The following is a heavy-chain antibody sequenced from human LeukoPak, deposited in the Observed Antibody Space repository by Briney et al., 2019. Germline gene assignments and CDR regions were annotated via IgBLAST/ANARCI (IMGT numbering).Heavy chain of an antibody. J-gene: IGHJ6*02. D-gene: IGHD3-10*01. CDR3: ARILLWFGELAPYYYYGMDV. CDR1: GYTFTSYG. Sequence: ASVKVSCKASGYTFTSYGISWVRPAPGQGLEWMGWISAYNGNTDYAQKLRGRVTMTTDTSTSTAYMELSSLRSEDTAVYYCARILLWFGELAPYYYYGMDVWGQGTTVTVSS. CDR2: ISAYNGNT. V-gene: IGHV1-18*01.